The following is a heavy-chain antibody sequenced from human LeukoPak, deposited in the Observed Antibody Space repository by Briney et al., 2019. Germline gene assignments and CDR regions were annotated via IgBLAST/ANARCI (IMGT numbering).Heavy chain of an antibody. CDR2: VYYSGKT. CDR1: GGSMSGLY. V-gene: IGHV4-59*11. D-gene: IGHD3-22*01. Sequence: KPSETLSLTCSVSGGSMSGLYWSWIRQPPGKGLEWIGYVYYSGKTQYNPSLQSRVTISVDTSKNLFSLKVTSVTAADTAVYYCARLLDNDSSGDPDTFDMWGQGTVGTVSS. CDR3: ARLLDNDSSGDPDTFDM. J-gene: IGHJ3*02.